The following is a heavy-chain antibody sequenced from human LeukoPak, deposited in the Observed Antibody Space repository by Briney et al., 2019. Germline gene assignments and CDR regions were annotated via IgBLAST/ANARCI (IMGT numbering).Heavy chain of an antibody. D-gene: IGHD3-22*01. CDR3: ARGRPHYYDSSGYLGY. V-gene: IGHV1-69*05. CDR2: IIPIFGTA. CDR1: GGTFSSYA. J-gene: IGHJ4*02. Sequence: SVQISCKASGGTFSSYAISWVRQAPGQGLEWMRGIIPIFGTANYAQKFQGRVTITTDESTSTAYMELSSLRSEDTAVYYCARGRPHYYDSSGYLGYWGQGTLVTVSS.